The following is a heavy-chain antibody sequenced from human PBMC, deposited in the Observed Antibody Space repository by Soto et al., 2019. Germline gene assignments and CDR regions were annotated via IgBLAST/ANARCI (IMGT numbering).Heavy chain of an antibody. J-gene: IGHJ4*02. V-gene: IGHV3-11*05. D-gene: IGHD5-12*01. CDR3: ARDHHRYSGYDYVDY. Sequence: PVGSLRLSCAASGFTFSDYYMSWIRQAPGKGLEWVSYITSSSSYTNYADSVKGRFTISRDNAKNSLYLQMNSLRAEDTAVYYCARDHHRYSGYDYVDYWGQGTLVTVSS. CDR2: ITSSSSYT. CDR1: GFTFSDYY.